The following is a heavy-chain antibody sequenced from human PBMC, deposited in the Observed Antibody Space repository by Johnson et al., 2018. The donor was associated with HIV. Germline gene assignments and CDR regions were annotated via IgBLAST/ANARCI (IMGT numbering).Heavy chain of an antibody. CDR3: ARDYHYVWGSSYGFDI. Sequence: VQLVESGGGVVQPGGSRRLSCAASGFTVSSNYMNWVRQAPGKGLEWVSVLYSGGSTYYADFVKDRFIISSDNSKNTLYLQMNSLRAEDTAVYYCARDYHYVWGSSYGFDIWGQGTMVIVSS. CDR1: GFTVSSNY. V-gene: IGHV3-66*01. J-gene: IGHJ3*02. CDR2: LYSGGST. D-gene: IGHD3-16*01.